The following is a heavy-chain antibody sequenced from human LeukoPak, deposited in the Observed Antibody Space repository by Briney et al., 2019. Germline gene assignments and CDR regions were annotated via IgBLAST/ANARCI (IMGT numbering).Heavy chain of an antibody. Sequence: SETLSLTCAVSGYSLSSGYYWGWIRPPPGKGLEWIGSIYHSGSTYYNPSLKTRVTISVDTSKNQFSLNLSSVTAADTAVYYCARGPAAINYWGQGTLVTVSS. CDR3: ARGPAAINY. D-gene: IGHD2-2*02. CDR1: GYSLSSGYY. J-gene: IGHJ4*02. V-gene: IGHV4-38-2*01. CDR2: IYHSGST.